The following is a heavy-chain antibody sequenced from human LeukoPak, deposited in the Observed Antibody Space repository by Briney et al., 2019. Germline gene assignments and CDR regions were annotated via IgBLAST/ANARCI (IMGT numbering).Heavy chain of an antibody. V-gene: IGHV1-18*01. D-gene: IGHD3-10*01. J-gene: IGHJ3*01. CDR3: ARGGILRSFDV. Sequence: GASVKVSCKASGYTFTDYGVSWVRQAPGQGLEWMGWISGYNSNTNSAQNLQGRVTLTTDTSSSTAYMELRSLTSDDTAMYYCARGGILRSFDVWGQGTMVTVSS. CDR2: ISGYNSNT. CDR1: GYTFTDYG.